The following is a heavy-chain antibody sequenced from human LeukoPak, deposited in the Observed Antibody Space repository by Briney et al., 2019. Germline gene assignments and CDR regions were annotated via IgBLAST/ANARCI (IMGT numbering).Heavy chain of an antibody. CDR1: GFTFSSYA. Sequence: GGSLSLSCASSGFTFSSYAMSWVRQARAKGLEWVSAISGSGGSTYYADSVKGRFTISRHNSKNTLYLQMNSLRAEDTAVYYCAKGLTYDSSGSLRYWGQGSLVSVSS. J-gene: IGHJ4*02. CDR2: ISGSGGST. V-gene: IGHV3-23*01. CDR3: AKGLTYDSSGSLRY. D-gene: IGHD3-22*01.